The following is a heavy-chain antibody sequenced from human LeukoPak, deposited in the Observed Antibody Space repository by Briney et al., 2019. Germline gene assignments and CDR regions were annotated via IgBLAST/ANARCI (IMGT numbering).Heavy chain of an antibody. J-gene: IGHJ4*02. D-gene: IGHD5-24*01. CDR3: ARGLGEMATIYFVY. CDR1: GFTVSSNY. Sequence: GGSLSLSCAACGFTVSSNYMRWVRQAPGKGLEGVAILYISGNTYYADAVKGRFTISRDNSENTLYLQMNSLRAEDTAVYYCARGLGEMATIYFVYWGQGTLVTVSS. CDR2: LYISGNT. V-gene: IGHV3-53*01.